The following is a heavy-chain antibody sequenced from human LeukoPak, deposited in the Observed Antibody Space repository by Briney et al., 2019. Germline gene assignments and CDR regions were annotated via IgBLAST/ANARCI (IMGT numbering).Heavy chain of an antibody. CDR2: LSHSGSS. Sequence: SETLSLTCTCSGYSISIGYYWDWIRQPPGKGLEWIGTLSHSGSSYYNPSLKSRVTISVDTSKNQFSLNLRSVTAADTAVYYCARGRGVATRRTPHTADYWGQGTLVTVSS. J-gene: IGHJ4*02. D-gene: IGHD5-12*01. CDR3: ARGRGVATRRTPHTADY. CDR1: GYSISIGYY. V-gene: IGHV4-38-2*02.